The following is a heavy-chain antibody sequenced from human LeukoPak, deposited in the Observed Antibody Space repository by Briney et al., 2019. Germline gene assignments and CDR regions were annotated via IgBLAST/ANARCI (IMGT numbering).Heavy chain of an antibody. Sequence: GGSLRLSCAASGFTFSSYSMNWVRQAPGKGLEWVSSISSSSSYIYYADSVKGRFTISRDNAKNSLYLQMNSLRAEGTAVYYCARDPLVEGIAAAGTGYFDYWGQGTLVTVSS. CDR2: ISSSSSYI. CDR1: GFTFSSYS. V-gene: IGHV3-21*01. J-gene: IGHJ4*02. D-gene: IGHD6-13*01. CDR3: ARDPLVEGIAAAGTGYFDY.